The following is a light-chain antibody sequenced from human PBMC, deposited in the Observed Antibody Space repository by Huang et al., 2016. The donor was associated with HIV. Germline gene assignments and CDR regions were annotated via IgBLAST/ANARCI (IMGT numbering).Light chain of an antibody. J-gene: IGKJ1*01. CDR3: MQALQTPWT. V-gene: IGKV2-28*01. CDR2: LAS. CDR1: QSLLHSNGYKY. Sequence: DILMTQSPLSLAVTPGEPASISCRSSQSLLHSNGYKYLEVYLQKPGQSPQLLFYLASNRASGVPDRFDGSGSGTDFTLKISRLEAEDVGVYYCMQALQTPWTFGQGTKVEIK.